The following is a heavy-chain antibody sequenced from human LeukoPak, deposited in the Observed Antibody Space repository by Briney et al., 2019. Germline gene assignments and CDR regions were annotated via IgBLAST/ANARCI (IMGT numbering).Heavy chain of an antibody. J-gene: IGHJ4*02. D-gene: IGHD3-22*01. CDR2: SNSDGSST. V-gene: IGHV3-74*01. CDR1: GFTFSSYW. Sequence: PGGSLRVSCAASGFTFSSYWMHWVRQAPGKGLVWVSRSNSDGSSTSYADSVKGRFTISRDNAKNTLYLQMNSLRAEDTAVYYCARGTTYYYDSSGYPDWGQGTLVTVSS. CDR3: ARGTTYYYDSSGYPD.